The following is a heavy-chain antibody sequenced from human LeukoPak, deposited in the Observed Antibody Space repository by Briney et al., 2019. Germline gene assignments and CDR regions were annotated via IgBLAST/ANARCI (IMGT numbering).Heavy chain of an antibody. CDR2: IYAGGIT. V-gene: IGHV4-39*01. CDR3: VRHLPHFNS. CDR1: GGSISSSSSY. J-gene: IGHJ4*02. Sequence: SETLSLTCTVSGGSISSSSSYWCWIRQPPGKGLEWIGSIYAGGITYYHASLKSRVTISVDTSKNHFSLKLSSVTAADTAVYYCVRHLPHFNSWGQGALVTVSS.